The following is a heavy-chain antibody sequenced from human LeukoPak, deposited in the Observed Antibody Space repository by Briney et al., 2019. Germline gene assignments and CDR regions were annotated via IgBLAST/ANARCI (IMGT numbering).Heavy chain of an antibody. CDR1: GYTFTGYY. Sequence: GASVKVSCKASGYTFTGYYLHWVRQAPGQGLEWMGWINPNSGGTNFAQKFQGRVTMTRDPSISTAYMELSRLRSDDTAVYYCARALYYYNSSGYTDYWGQGTLVTVSS. CDR2: INPNSGGT. J-gene: IGHJ4*02. V-gene: IGHV1-2*02. CDR3: ARALYYYNSSGYTDY. D-gene: IGHD3-22*01.